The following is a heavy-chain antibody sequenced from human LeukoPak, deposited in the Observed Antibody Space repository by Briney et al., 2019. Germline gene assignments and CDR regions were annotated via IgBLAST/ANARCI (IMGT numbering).Heavy chain of an antibody. V-gene: IGHV3-23*01. J-gene: IGHJ6*02. CDR1: GFTFSNYA. Sequence: PGGSLRLSCAASGFTFSNYAMSWVRQAPGKGLEWVSSIHYSGGSTYYADSVKGRFTISRDNSKNTLYLQMNSLRAEDTAVYYCARDRYGDSQWSYYYYGMDVWGQGTTVTVSS. D-gene: IGHD4-17*01. CDR3: ARDRYGDSQWSYYYYGMDV. CDR2: IHYSGGST.